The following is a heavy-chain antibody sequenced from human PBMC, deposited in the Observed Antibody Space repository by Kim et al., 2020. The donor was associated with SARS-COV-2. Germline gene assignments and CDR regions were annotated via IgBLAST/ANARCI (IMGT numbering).Heavy chain of an antibody. V-gene: IGHV4-34*01. CDR1: GGSFSGYY. CDR2: INHSGST. CDR3: ARGSSSGHRGWLDP. J-gene: IGHJ5*02. Sequence: SETLSLTCAVYGGSFSGYYWSWIRQPPGKGLEWIGEINHSGSTNYNPSLKSRVTISVDTSKNQFSLKLSSVTAADTAVYYFARGSSSGHRGWLDPWGPG. D-gene: IGHD6-13*01.